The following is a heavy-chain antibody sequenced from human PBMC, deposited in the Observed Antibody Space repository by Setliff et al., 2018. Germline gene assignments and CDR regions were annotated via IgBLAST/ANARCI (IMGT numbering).Heavy chain of an antibody. CDR1: GGSVNDYY. Sequence: PSETLSLTCTVSGGSVNDYYWTWVRLSPGKGLEWIGYIYYSGGATYNPSLRGRASIAIGASKAHFSLDLRTVTTADTAVYYCARDASFGFDVWGPGITVTVSS. CDR2: IYYSGGA. V-gene: IGHV4-59*02. CDR3: ARDASFGFDV. D-gene: IGHD2-2*01. J-gene: IGHJ6*02.